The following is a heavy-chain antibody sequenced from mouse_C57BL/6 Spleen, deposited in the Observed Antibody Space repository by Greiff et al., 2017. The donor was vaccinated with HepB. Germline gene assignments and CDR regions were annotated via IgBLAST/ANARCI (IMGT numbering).Heavy chain of an antibody. J-gene: IGHJ1*03. V-gene: IGHV1-42*01. D-gene: IGHD1-1*01. CDR2: INPSTGGT. CDR1: GYSFTGYY. CDR3: ALITTDWYFDV. Sequence: VQLKQSGPELVKPGASVKISCKASGYSFTGYYMNWVKQSPEKSLEWIGEINPSTGGTTYNQKFKAKATLTVDKSSSTAYMQLKSLTSEDSAVYYCALITTDWYFDVWGTGTTVTVSS.